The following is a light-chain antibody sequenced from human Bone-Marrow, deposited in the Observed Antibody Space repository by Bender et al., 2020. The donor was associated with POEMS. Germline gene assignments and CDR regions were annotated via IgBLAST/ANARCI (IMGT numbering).Light chain of an antibody. V-gene: IGLV2-14*03. J-gene: IGLJ1*01. Sequence: QSALTQPASVSGSPGQSITVSCIGTSSDVGGYNYVSWYQQHPGKAPKLMIYDVSNRPSGVSDRFSGSKSGNTASLTISGLQPEDEADYFCCSYAGPRTHYVFGSGTTVTIL. CDR2: DVS. CDR1: SSDVGGYNY. CDR3: CSYAGPRTHYV.